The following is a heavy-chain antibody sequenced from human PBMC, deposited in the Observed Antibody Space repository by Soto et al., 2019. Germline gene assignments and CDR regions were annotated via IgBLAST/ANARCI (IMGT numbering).Heavy chain of an antibody. CDR3: ARVDNWKSFDY. V-gene: IGHV3-11*01. D-gene: IGHD1-20*01. CDR1: GFTFSNYY. Sequence: QVQLVESGGGLVKPGGSLRLSCAASGFTFSNYYMSWIRQAPGKGLEWVSYISSSGSTIYYADSVKGLFTSSRDNAKNSLDLQMNSLRAEDTAVYYCARVDNWKSFDYWGQGTLVTVSS. CDR2: ISSSGSTI. J-gene: IGHJ4*02.